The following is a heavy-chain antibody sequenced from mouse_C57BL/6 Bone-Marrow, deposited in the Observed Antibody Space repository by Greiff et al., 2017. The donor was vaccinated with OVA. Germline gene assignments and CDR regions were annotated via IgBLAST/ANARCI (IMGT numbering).Heavy chain of an antibody. CDR1: GYTFTSYT. CDR3: TRGYYFDY. J-gene: IGHJ2*01. Sequence: VKLMESGAELARPGASVKMSCKASGYTFTSYTIHWVKQRPGQGLEWIGYIDPTNDYTNYNQKFKGKATLTADKSSSTAYMQLSRLTSEDSAVYYCTRGYYFDYWGQGTTTTVSS. V-gene: IGHV1-4*01. CDR2: IDPTNDYT.